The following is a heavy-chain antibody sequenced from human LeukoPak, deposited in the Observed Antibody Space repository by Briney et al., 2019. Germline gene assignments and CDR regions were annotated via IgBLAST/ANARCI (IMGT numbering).Heavy chain of an antibody. Sequence: GGSLRLSCAASGFTFSSYAMSWVRQAPGKGLEWVSAISGSGGSTYYADSVKGRFTISRDNSKNTLYLQMNSLRAEDTAVYYCARTSRIAAAGPDCYFDYWGQGTLVTVSS. J-gene: IGHJ4*02. V-gene: IGHV3-23*01. D-gene: IGHD6-13*01. CDR1: GFTFSSYA. CDR3: ARTSRIAAAGPDCYFDY. CDR2: ISGSGGST.